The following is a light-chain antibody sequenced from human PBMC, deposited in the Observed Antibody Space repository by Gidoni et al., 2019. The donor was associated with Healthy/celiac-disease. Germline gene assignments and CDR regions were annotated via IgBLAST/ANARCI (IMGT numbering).Light chain of an antibody. J-gene: IGKJ1*01. CDR3: QQYYSTPPT. V-gene: IGKV4-1*01. CDR1: QSVLYSSNNKNY. CDR2: WAS. Sequence: DIVITQSPYSLAVSLGERATINCKSSQSVLYSSNNKNYLAWYQQKPGQPPKLLISWASTRESGVPDRFSGSGSGTDFTLTISSLQAEDVAIYYCQQYYSTPPTFGQGTKVEIK.